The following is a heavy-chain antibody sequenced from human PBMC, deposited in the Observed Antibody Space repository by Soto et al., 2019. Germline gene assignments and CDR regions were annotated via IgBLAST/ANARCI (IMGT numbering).Heavy chain of an antibody. CDR2: VFYSGST. CDR1: GGSVRSGRYY. CDR3: ARVPLPSVAVADVYYFEY. Sequence: PSETLSLTCTVSGGSVRSGRYYWSWIRQPPGKGLEWIGYVFYSGSTRYNPSLNSRVTISVDTSKNQFSLKLTSVTAADTAMYYCARVPLPSVAVADVYYFEYLGQGTLVTVSS. J-gene: IGHJ4*02. D-gene: IGHD6-19*01. V-gene: IGHV4-61*01.